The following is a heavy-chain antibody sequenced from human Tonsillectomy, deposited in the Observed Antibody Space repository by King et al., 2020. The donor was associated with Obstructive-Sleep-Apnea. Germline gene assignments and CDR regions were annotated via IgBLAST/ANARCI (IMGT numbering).Heavy chain of an antibody. CDR3: AKDLDRGSPQYFHH. D-gene: IGHD1-26*01. Sequence: VQLVESGGGVVQPGRSLRLSCAASGFTFSSYGMHWVRQAPGKGLEWVAFIRYDGSNEYYPDSVKGRFTISRDNSKNTLYLQINNLRAEDTAVYYCAKDLDRGSPQYFHHWGQGTLVTVSS. V-gene: IGHV3-30*02. CDR2: IRYDGSNE. J-gene: IGHJ1*01. CDR1: GFTFSSYG.